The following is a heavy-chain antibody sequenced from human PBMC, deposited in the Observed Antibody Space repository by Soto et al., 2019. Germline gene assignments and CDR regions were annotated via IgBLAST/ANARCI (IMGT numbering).Heavy chain of an antibody. Sequence: PSETLSLTCTVSGGSITSGGYYWSWIRQHPGKGLEWIGYIYYSGSTHYIPSLKGRVTISVDTSKNQFALNLSSVTAADTAVYYCARTSSSSDAFDIWGHGTMVTVSS. D-gene: IGHD6-6*01. CDR1: GGSITSGGYY. CDR2: IYYSGST. J-gene: IGHJ3*02. CDR3: ARTSSSSDAFDI. V-gene: IGHV4-31*03.